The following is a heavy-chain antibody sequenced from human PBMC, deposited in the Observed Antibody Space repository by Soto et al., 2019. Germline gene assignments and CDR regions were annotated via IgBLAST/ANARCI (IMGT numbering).Heavy chain of an antibody. V-gene: IGHV4-30-2*02. CDR2: IYHSGST. CDR1: GGSISSGGYS. J-gene: IGHJ4*02. Sequence: SLTCAVSGGSISSGGYSWSWIRQPPGKGLEWIGYIYHSGSTYYSTSLKTRLTISKDTSKNQVVLTMTNMDPVDTATYYCARIVGSSGPKDYWGQGTLVTVSS. D-gene: IGHD3-22*01. CDR3: ARIVGSSGPKDY.